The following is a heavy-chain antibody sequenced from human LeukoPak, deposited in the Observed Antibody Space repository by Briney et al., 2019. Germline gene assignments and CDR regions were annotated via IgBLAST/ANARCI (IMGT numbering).Heavy chain of an antibody. D-gene: IGHD6-19*01. CDR3: ARENVAVPGGDY. J-gene: IGHJ4*02. CDR1: GFTFSSYT. Sequence: GGSLRLSCAASGFTFSSYTMNWVRQAPGKGLEWVANIKQDGSEKYYVDSVRGRFSISRDNAKNSLYLQMNSLRAEDTAVYYCARENVAVPGGDYWGQGTLVTVSA. CDR2: IKQDGSEK. V-gene: IGHV3-7*04.